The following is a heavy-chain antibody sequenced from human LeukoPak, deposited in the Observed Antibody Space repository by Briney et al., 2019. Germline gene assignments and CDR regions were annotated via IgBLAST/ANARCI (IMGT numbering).Heavy chain of an antibody. CDR3: SRSTWRYTMDV. J-gene: IGHJ6*02. D-gene: IGHD5-24*01. CDR2: IRNTVYGGTI. CDR1: GFKFADYD. V-gene: IGHV3-49*03. Sequence: GGSLRLSCSASGFKFADYDMGWLRQAPGKGLEWVGFIRNTVYGGTIKYAAAVKGRFTISRDDSKSIAYLQMNSLQSEDTAVYFCSRSTWRYTMDVWGQGTTVTVSS.